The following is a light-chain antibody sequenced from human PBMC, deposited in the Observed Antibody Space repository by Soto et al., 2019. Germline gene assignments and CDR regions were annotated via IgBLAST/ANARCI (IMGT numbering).Light chain of an antibody. CDR1: SGYSNYK. CDR3: GADHGSGSNFVLYWV. CDR2: VGTGGIVG. J-gene: IGLJ3*02. Sequence: QLVLTQPPSASASLGASVTLTCTLSSGYSNYKVDWYQQRPGKGPRFVMRVGTGGIVGSKGDGIPDRFSVLGSGLNRYLTIKNIQEEDESDYHCGADHGSGSNFVLYWVFGGGTKLTVL. V-gene: IGLV9-49*01.